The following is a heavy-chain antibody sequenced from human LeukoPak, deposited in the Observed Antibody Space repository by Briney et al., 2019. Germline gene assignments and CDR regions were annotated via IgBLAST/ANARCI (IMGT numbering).Heavy chain of an antibody. D-gene: IGHD2-21*02. CDR2: IYYSGST. Sequence: SETLSLTCSVSGGSISRYYWSWIRQPPGKGLEWIGYIYYSGSTNYNPSLKSRVTISVDTSKNQFSLKLSSVTAADTAVYYCARDTRGGGDSDYYYYMDVWGKGTTVTVSS. J-gene: IGHJ6*03. CDR1: GGSISRYY. CDR3: ARDTRGGGDSDYYYYMDV. V-gene: IGHV4-59*01.